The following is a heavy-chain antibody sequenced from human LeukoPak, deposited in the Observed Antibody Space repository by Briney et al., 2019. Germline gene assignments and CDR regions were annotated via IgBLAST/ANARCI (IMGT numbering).Heavy chain of an antibody. V-gene: IGHV4-39*07. Sequence: SETLSLTCTVSGGSVSSGSYYWSWIRQPPGRGLEWIGEINHSGSTNYNPSLKSRVTISVDTSKNQFSLKLSSVTAADTAVYYCARAPKVRMRAFDIWGQGTMVTVSS. CDR3: ARAPKVRMRAFDI. CDR2: INHSGST. J-gene: IGHJ3*02. D-gene: IGHD4-11*01. CDR1: GGSVSSGSYY.